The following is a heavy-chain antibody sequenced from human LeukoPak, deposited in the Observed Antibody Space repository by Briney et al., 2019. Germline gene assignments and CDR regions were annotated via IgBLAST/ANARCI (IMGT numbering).Heavy chain of an antibody. J-gene: IGHJ4*02. D-gene: IGHD5-12*01. CDR2: ISYDGSNK. CDR1: GFTFSSYA. V-gene: IGHV3-30-3*01. Sequence: PGGSLRLSCAASGFTFSSYAMHWVRQAPGKGLEWVAVISYDGSNKYYADSVKGRFTISRDNSKNTLYLQMNSLRAEDTAVYYCATDKGYHYYWGQGTLVTVSS. CDR3: ATDKGYHYY.